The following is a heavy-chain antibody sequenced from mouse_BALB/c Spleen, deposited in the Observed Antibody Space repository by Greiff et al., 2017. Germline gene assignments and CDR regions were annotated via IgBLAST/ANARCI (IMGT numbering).Heavy chain of an antibody. D-gene: IGHD2-4*01. J-gene: IGHJ3*01. V-gene: IGHV1S81*02. CDR1: GYTFTSYW. Sequence: VQLQQPGAELVKPGASVKLSCKASGYTFTSYWMHWVKQRPGQGLEWIGEINPSNGRTNYNEKFKSKATLTVDKSSSTAYMQLSSLTSEDSAVYYCARGDDYGWFAYWGQGTLVTVSA. CDR3: ARGDDYGWFAY. CDR2: INPSNGRT.